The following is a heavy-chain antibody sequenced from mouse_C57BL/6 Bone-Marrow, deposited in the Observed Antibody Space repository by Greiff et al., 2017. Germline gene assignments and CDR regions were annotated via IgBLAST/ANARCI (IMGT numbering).Heavy chain of an antibody. CDR2: INPSSGYT. CDR1: GYTFTSYW. Sequence: VQLQQSGAELAKPGASVKLSCKASGYTFTSYWMHWVKQRPGRGLEWIGYINPSSGYTKSNQKFKDKATLTADKSSSTAYMQLSSLTYEDSAVXCCATFYYYAIGYWGQGTSGTGPS. J-gene: IGHJ4*01. V-gene: IGHV1-7*01. CDR3: ATFYYYAIGY.